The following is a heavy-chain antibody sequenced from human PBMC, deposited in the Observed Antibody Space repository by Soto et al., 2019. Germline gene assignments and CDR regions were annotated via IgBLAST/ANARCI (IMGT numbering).Heavy chain of an antibody. J-gene: IGHJ5*02. CDR3: ARSPRSPDILTGFFWFDP. Sequence: ASVKVSCKVSGYTFTGYYMHWVRQAPGQGLEWMGWINPNSGGTNYAQKFQGRVTMTRDTSISTAYMELSRLRSDDTAVYYCARSPRSPDILTGFFWFDPWGQGTLVTVSS. D-gene: IGHD3-9*01. CDR2: INPNSGGT. V-gene: IGHV1-2*02. CDR1: GYTFTGYY.